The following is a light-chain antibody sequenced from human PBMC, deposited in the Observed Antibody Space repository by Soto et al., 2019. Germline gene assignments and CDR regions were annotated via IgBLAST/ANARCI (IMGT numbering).Light chain of an antibody. V-gene: IGKV3-11*01. J-gene: IGKJ4*01. CDR3: QHRANWPLT. CDR2: DAS. Sequence: EIVLTQSPATLSLSPGERATLSCRASQSLSRSLAWYQQKPGQAPRILIYDASNRATGIPARFSGSGSGTDFTLTISSLEPEDFALYYCQHRANWPLTFGGGTKVDIK. CDR1: QSLSRS.